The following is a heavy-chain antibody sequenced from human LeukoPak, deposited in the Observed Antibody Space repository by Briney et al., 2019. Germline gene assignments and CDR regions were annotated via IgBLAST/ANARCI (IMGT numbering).Heavy chain of an antibody. CDR1: GYTFTGYY. D-gene: IGHD3-16*02. CDR3: ARLPDGYPFDY. V-gene: IGHV1-2*06. Sequence: ASVKVSCKASGYTFTGYYMHWVRQAPGQGLEWMGRINPNSGGTNYAQKFQGRVTMTRDTSISTSYMELSRLRSDDTAVYYCARLPDGYPFDYWGQGTLVTVSS. CDR2: INPNSGGT. J-gene: IGHJ4*02.